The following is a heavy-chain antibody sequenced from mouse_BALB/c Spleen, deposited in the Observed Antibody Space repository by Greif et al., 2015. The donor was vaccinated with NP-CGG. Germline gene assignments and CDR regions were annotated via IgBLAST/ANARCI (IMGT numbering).Heavy chain of an antibody. CDR1: GYTFTSYW. D-gene: IGHD1-1*01. CDR3: ARPYYYGSSYTFAY. CDR2: IDPSDSYT. V-gene: IGHV1-69*02. Sequence: VQLQQSGAELVKPGASVKLSCKASGYTFTSYWMHWVKQRPGQGLEWIGEIDPSDSYTNYNQKFKGKATLTVDKSSSTAYMQLSSLTSEDSAVYYCARPYYYGSSYTFAYWGQGTLVTVSA. J-gene: IGHJ3*01.